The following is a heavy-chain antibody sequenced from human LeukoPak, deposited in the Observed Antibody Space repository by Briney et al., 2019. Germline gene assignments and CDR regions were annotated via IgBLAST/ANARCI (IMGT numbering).Heavy chain of an antibody. J-gene: IGHJ4*02. CDR2: IYISGST. D-gene: IGHD3-3*01. V-gene: IGHV4-61*02. Sequence: SQTLSLTCTVSGDSISSGSYSWSWIRQPAGKGLEWIGRIYISGSTNYNPSLKSRATISVDASKKQFSLKLSSVTAADTAVYYCARESVVGLWSVYHYFDYWSQGTLVTVSS. CDR1: GDSISSGSYS. CDR3: ARESVVGLWSVYHYFDY.